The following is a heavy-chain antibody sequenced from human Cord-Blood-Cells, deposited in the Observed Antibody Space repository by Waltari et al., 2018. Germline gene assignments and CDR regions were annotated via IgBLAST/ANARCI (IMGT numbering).Heavy chain of an antibody. CDR1: GGSFSGYY. J-gene: IGHJ6*02. V-gene: IGHV4-34*01. CDR2: INHSGST. D-gene: IGHD2-2*01. CDR3: ARDRISYCSSTSCYSYYYYGMDV. Sequence: QVQLQQWGAGLLKPSETLSLTCAVYGGSFSGYYWSWIRQPPGKGLEWIGEINHSGSTTYNPSLKSRVTISVDTSKNQFSLKRSSVTAADTAVYYCARDRISYCSSTSCYSYYYYGMDVWGQGTTVTVSS.